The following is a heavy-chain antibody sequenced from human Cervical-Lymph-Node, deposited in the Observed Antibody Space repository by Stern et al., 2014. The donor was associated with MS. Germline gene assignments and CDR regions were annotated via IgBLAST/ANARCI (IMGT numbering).Heavy chain of an antibody. J-gene: IGHJ4*02. D-gene: IGHD7-27*01. CDR1: GGTFSSHP. Sequence: QVQLVQSGAEVKKPGSSVKVSCKASGGTFSSHPISWVRQAPGQGLEWMGRIIPFLGVTNYAQRFQGRVTITADTSTNTAYMDLSSLTSEDTAVYYCASLLGIGPFAYTVDYWGQGTLVTVSS. CDR2: IIPFLGVT. V-gene: IGHV1-69*09. CDR3: ASLLGIGPFAYTVDY.